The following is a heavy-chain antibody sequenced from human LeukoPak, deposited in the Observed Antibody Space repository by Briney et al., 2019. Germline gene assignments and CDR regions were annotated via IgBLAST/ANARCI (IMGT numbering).Heavy chain of an antibody. CDR1: GGTFSSYA. V-gene: IGHV1-69*05. J-gene: IGHJ6*03. CDR2: IIPIFGTA. CDR3: ARASVLLKYQLPSDYYYTDV. D-gene: IGHD2-2*01. Sequence: ASVKVSCKASGGTFSSYAISWVRQAPGQGLEWMGGIIPIFGTANYAQKFQGRVTITTDESTSTAYMELSSLRSEDTAVYYCARASVLLKYQLPSDYYYTDVWGKGTTVTVSS.